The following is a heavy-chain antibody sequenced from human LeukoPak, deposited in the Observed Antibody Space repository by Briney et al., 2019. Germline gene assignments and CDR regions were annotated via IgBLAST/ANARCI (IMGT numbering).Heavy chain of an antibody. CDR3: AKESEGSYGSGSYYYDY. V-gene: IGHV3-43*01. D-gene: IGHD3-10*01. J-gene: IGHJ4*02. CDR1: GFTFDDYT. CDR2: ISWDGGST. Sequence: GGSLRLSCAASGFTFDDYTMHWVRQAPGKGLEWVSLISWDGGSTYYADSVKGRFTISRDNSKNSLYLQMNSLRTEDTALYYCAKESEGSYGSGSYYYDYWGQGTLVTVSS.